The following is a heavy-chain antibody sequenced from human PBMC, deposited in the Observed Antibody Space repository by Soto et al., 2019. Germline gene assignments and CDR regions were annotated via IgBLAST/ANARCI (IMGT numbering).Heavy chain of an antibody. J-gene: IGHJ5*02. CDR2: IHYSGSA. D-gene: IGHD2-15*01. V-gene: IGHV4-59*12. Sequence: PAETLSLTCTFSGSSIIGYYWTWIRQSPERGLEWIGYIHYSGSANYNPSLNSRTTLSVDRSKSQFSMKRASVTAADTAVYYCARGVGGGGYNWFDHWGQGTLVTVSS. CDR1: GSSIIGYY. CDR3: ARGVGGGGYNWFDH.